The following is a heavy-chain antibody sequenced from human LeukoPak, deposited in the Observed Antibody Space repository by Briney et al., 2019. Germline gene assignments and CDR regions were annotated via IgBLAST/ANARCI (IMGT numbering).Heavy chain of an antibody. CDR2: IYYSGST. V-gene: IGHV4-59*08. D-gene: IGHD1-14*01. Sequence: SETLSLTCTVSGGSINSYYWSWIRQPPGKGLEWIGYIYYSGSTNYNPSLKSRVTISVDTSKNQFSLKLSSVTAADTAVYYCARRNSPEYYYYGMDVWGRGTTVTVSS. J-gene: IGHJ6*02. CDR1: GGSINSYY. CDR3: ARRNSPEYYYYGMDV.